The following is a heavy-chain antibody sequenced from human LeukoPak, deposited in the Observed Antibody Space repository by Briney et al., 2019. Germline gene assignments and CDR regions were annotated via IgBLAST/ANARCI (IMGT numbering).Heavy chain of an antibody. CDR3: ARVPTVTFFDY. CDR2: IYYSVST. D-gene: IGHD4-17*01. Sequence: MASQTLSLTCTVSGGSISSSSYYWGWIRQPPGKGLEWIGSIYYSVSTYYNPSLKSRVTISVDTSKNQFSLKLSSVTAADTAVYYCARVPTVTFFDYWGQGTLVTVSS. V-gene: IGHV4-39*07. CDR1: GGSISSSSYY. J-gene: IGHJ4*02.